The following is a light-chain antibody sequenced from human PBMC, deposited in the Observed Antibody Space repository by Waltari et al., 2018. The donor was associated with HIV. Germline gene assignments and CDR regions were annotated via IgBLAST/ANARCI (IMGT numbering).Light chain of an antibody. Sequence: QSALTQPASVSGSPGQSVTISCTGTSSDVGNYNLLSWYQQHPGRAPKLMIYEVNKRPSGVSNRFSGSKSGNTASLTISGLQADDEADYYCCSYASSSTYVFATGTKVTVL. J-gene: IGLJ1*01. CDR3: CSYASSSTYV. CDR1: SSDVGNYNL. V-gene: IGLV2-23*02. CDR2: EVN.